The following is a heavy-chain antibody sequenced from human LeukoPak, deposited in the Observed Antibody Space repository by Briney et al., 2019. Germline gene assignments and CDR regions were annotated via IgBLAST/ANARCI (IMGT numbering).Heavy chain of an antibody. V-gene: IGHV4-59*08. CDR2: IYYSRST. CDR3: ARHTDSAPLSSLKY. D-gene: IGHD6-13*01. Sequence: PSETLSLTCTVSGGSISGYYWSWIPQTPGKGLEWFGDIYYSRSTNYNPSLKSRVTISVDTSKREFSLKLSSVTAADTAVYYCARHTDSAPLSSLKYLGQGTLVTVSS. J-gene: IGHJ4*02. CDR1: GGSISGYY.